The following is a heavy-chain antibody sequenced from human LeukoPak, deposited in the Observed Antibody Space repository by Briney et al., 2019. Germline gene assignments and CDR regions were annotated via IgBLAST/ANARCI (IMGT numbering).Heavy chain of an antibody. CDR2: INTDGTVT. D-gene: IGHD6-19*01. CDR1: GFTFSKYW. V-gene: IGHV3-74*01. Sequence: GGSLRLSCAASGFTFSKYWMLWVRQVPGQGLESVSRINTDGTVTTYADSVKGRFTVSRDNADNTMFLQMNSVRDEDTAVYCCATKQCLASPADSWGQGTPVTVSS. CDR3: ATKQCLASPADS. J-gene: IGHJ4*02.